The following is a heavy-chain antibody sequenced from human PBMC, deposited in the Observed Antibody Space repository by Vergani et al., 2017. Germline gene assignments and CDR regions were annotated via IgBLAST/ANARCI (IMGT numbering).Heavy chain of an antibody. CDR3: ASGNXGVNCPKYNWLAP. CDR2: IYPNGNG. CDR1: GGSMSDFY. V-gene: IGHV4-4*07. Sequence: QVHLQESGPGVVKPSDTLFLTCTVSGGSMSDFYWTWIRQPAGRGLEWIGRIYPNGNGNYNESLRSRLTMSIDTSRSQFSLSLSSVTAADTAVYYCASGNXGVNCPKYNWLAPWGRGILVTVSS. J-gene: IGHJ5*02. D-gene: IGHD2-21*01.